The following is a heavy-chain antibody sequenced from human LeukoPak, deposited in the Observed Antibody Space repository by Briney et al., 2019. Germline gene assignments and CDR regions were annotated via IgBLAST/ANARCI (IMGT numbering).Heavy chain of an antibody. CDR1: GGTFSSYA. J-gene: IGHJ4*02. CDR3: ARDTDYYGSGSYQSFDY. CDR2: IIPIFGTA. D-gene: IGHD3-10*01. Sequence: SVTVSCTASGGTFSSYAISWVRQAPGQGLEWMGGIIPIFGTANYAQKFQGRVTITADESTSTAYMELSSLRSEDTAVYYCARDTDYYGSGSYQSFDYWGQGTLVTVSS. V-gene: IGHV1-69*13.